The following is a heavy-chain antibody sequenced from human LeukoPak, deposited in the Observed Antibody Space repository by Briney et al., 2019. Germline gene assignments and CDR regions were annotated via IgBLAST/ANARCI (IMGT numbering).Heavy chain of an antibody. CDR1: GASISSYY. Sequence: SETLSLTCTVSGASISSYYWSWIRQSPGKGLEWIGYIYYSGTSNYSPSLQSRVTISVDTSKSQFSLKLTSVTAADTAVYYCARVAVAASEYFDYWGQGTLVTVSS. D-gene: IGHD6-19*01. V-gene: IGHV4-59*01. J-gene: IGHJ4*02. CDR2: IYYSGTS. CDR3: ARVAVAASEYFDY.